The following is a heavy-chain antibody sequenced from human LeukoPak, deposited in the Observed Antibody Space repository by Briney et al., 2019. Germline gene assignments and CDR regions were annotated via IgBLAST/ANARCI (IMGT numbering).Heavy chain of an antibody. Sequence: ASETLSLTCAVYGGSFSGYYWSWIRQPPGKGLEWIGEINHSGSTNYDPSLKSRVTISVDTSKNQFSLKLSSVTAEDTAVYYCAREPDRDGYNFWGQGTMVTVSS. J-gene: IGHJ3*01. CDR1: GGSFSGYY. D-gene: IGHD5-12*01. V-gene: IGHV4-34*01. CDR3: AREPDRDGYNF. CDR2: INHSGST.